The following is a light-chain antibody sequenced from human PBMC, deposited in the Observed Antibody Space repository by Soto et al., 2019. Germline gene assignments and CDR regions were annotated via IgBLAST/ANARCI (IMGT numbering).Light chain of an antibody. CDR2: SDS. CDR3: AAWDDSLDGWL. J-gene: IGLJ3*02. Sequence: QSVLTQPPSVSGTPGQRVTISCSGSNSNVGDNSVSWYQQLPGTAPKVIIYSDSQRPSAVPDRFSGSKSGTSASLAISGLQSVDDADYYGAAWDDSLDGWLFGVRTKLTDL. V-gene: IGLV1-44*01. CDR1: NSNVGDNS.